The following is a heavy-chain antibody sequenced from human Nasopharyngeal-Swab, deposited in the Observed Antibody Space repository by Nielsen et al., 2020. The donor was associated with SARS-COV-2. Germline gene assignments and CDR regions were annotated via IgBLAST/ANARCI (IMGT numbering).Heavy chain of an antibody. D-gene: IGHD2-21*02. Sequence: SETLSLTCSVSGSSINNYYWSWIRQPPGKGLEWIGEINHSGSTNYNPSLKSRVTISVDTSKNQFSLKLSSVTAADTAVYYCARASCGGDCWAAPRRIYYYYGMDVWGQGTTVTVSS. CDR2: INHSGST. J-gene: IGHJ6*02. CDR1: GSSINNYY. V-gene: IGHV4-34*01. CDR3: ARASCGGDCWAAPRRIYYYYGMDV.